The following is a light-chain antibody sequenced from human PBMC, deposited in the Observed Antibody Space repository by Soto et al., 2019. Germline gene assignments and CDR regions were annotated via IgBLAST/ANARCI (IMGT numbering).Light chain of an antibody. CDR2: GGS. V-gene: IGKV3-20*01. J-gene: IGKJ1*01. CDR1: ESVSSTS. CDR3: QQYDNSVWT. Sequence: EIVLTQSPGTLSLSPGERATLSCRASESVSSTSLAWYQQKPGQAPRLLMYGGSSRATGIPDRVSGSGSGTDFTLTINRLEPEDFAVYFCQQYDNSVWTFGQGTKVEIK.